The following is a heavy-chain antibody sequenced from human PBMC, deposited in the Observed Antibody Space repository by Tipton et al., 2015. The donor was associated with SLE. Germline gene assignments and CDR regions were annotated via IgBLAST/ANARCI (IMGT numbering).Heavy chain of an antibody. CDR1: GFTFDDYA. CDR2: ISGSGGST. V-gene: IGHV3-23*01. CDR3: AKDATGPKGWFDP. Sequence: SLRLSCAASGFTFDDYAMHWVRLAPGKGLEWVSAISGSGGSTYYADSVKGRFTISRDNSKNTLYLQMNSLRAEDTAVYYCAKDATGPKGWFDPWGQGTLGTVAS. J-gene: IGHJ5*02. D-gene: IGHD4-17*01.